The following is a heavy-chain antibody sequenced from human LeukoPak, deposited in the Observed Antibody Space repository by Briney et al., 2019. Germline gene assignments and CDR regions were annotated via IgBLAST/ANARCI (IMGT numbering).Heavy chain of an antibody. CDR3: ARDLSIIGEIFGVVITPGY. CDR2: ISSNGGST. D-gene: IGHD3-3*01. J-gene: IGHJ4*02. CDR1: GFTFTSYG. V-gene: IGHV3-64*01. Sequence: GGSLRLSCAASGFTFTSYGMSWVRHAPGKGLEYVSAISSNGGSTYYANSVKGRFTISRDNSKSTLYLQMGSLRAEDMAVYYCARDLSIIGEIFGVVITPGYWGQGTLVTVSS.